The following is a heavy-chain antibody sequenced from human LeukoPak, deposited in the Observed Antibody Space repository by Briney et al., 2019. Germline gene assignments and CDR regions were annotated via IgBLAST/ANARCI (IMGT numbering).Heavy chain of an antibody. V-gene: IGHV3-15*01. J-gene: IGHJ4*02. Sequence: GGSLRLSCAASGFTFSNAWMSWVRQAPGKGLEWVGRIKSKTDGGTTDYAAPVKGRFTISRDDSKNTLYLQMNSLKTEDTAVYYCTTGSPRFLEWSTIWGQGTLVTVSS. CDR3: TTGSPRFLEWSTI. CDR2: IKSKTDGGTT. CDR1: GFTFSNAW. D-gene: IGHD3-3*01.